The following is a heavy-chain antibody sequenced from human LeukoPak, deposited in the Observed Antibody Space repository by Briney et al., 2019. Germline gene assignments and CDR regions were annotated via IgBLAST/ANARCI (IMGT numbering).Heavy chain of an antibody. V-gene: IGHV3-74*01. J-gene: IGHJ4*02. D-gene: IGHD5-18*01. CDR2: INTDGSST. CDR3: ARCDMQLWPLDY. CDR1: GFTFSRYW. Sequence: PGGSLRLSCAASGFTFSRYWMHWVRQAPGKGLVWVSRINTDGSSTSYADSVKGRFTISRDNAKNTLYLQMNSLGAEDAAVYYCARCDMQLWPLDYWGQGTLVTVSS.